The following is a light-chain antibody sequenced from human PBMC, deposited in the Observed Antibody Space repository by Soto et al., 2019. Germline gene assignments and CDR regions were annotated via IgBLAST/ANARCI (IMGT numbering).Light chain of an antibody. J-gene: IGKJ3*01. Sequence: DIVMTQSPDSLAVSLGERATINCKSSQSVLYSFNNNNYLAWYQQKPGQPPKLLIYWSSTRESGVPDRFSGSGSGTDFTLTISSLQAEDVAVYYCQQYYSIPFTFGPGTKVEIK. CDR1: QSVLYSFNNNNY. V-gene: IGKV4-1*01. CDR2: WSS. CDR3: QQYYSIPFT.